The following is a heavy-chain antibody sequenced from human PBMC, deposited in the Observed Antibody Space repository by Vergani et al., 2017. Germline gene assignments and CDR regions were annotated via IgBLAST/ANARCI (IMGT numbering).Heavy chain of an antibody. CDR2: ISYDGSNK. CDR1: GFTFSSYG. V-gene: IGHV3-30*18. CDR3: AKRGLYGSGSYGNWFDP. J-gene: IGHJ5*02. Sequence: VQLVESGGGLVQPGGSLRLSCAASGFTFSSYGMHWVRQAPGKGLEWVAVISYDGSNKYYADSVKGRFTISRDNSKNTLYLQMNSLRAEDTAVYYCAKRGLYGSGSYGNWFDPWGQGTLVTVSS. D-gene: IGHD3-10*01.